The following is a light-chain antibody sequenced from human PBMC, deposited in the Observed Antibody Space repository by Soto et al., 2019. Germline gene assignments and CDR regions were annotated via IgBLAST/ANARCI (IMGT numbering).Light chain of an antibody. J-gene: IGLJ1*01. V-gene: IGLV2-23*01. CDR2: EGS. CDR1: SSDVGSYNL. Sequence: QSVLTQPASVSGSPGQSITISCTGTSSDVGSYNLVSWYQHHPGKAPKLMIFEGSKRPSGVSNRFSGSKSGNTASLTISGLQAEDEAAYYCCSYAGTLDVFGTGTKLTVL. CDR3: CSYAGTLDV.